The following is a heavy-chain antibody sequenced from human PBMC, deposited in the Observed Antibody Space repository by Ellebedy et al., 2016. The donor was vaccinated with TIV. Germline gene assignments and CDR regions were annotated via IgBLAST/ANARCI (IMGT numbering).Heavy chain of an antibody. D-gene: IGHD3-22*01. CDR2: IGISSATT. Sequence: GESLKISXAASGFSFSTYTMNWVRQAPGQGLEWISHIGISSATTYYADSVKGRFTISRDNAKNSLYLQMNSLRAEDTAVYYCARDRGYYYDSSSGTLYWGQGTLVTVSS. J-gene: IGHJ4*02. CDR1: GFSFSTYT. CDR3: ARDRGYYYDSSSGTLY. V-gene: IGHV3-48*04.